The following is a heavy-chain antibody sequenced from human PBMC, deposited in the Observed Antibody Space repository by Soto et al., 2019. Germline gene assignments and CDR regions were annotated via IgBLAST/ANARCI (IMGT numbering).Heavy chain of an antibody. J-gene: IGHJ4*02. V-gene: IGHV3-9*01. Sequence: EVQLVESGGGLVRPGRSLRLSCAASGFTFDDYAMYWVRQTPGKGLEWVSGISGNSGNIGYADSVKGRFTISRDNAKNSLYLQMDSLRAEDSGLYYCAKEGAMVTGYFDYWGQGTLVTVSS. CDR1: GFTFDDYA. CDR2: ISGNSGNI. D-gene: IGHD5-18*01. CDR3: AKEGAMVTGYFDY.